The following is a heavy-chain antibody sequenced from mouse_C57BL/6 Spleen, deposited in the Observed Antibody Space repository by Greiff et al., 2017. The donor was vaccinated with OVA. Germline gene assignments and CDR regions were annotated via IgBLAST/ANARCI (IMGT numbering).Heavy chain of an antibody. CDR3: ARQEGSSYFDY. D-gene: IGHD1-1*01. Sequence: DVKLVESGGGLVQPGGSLKLSCAASGFTFSDYYMYWVRQTPEKRLEWVAYISNGGGSTYYPDTVKGRFTISRDNAKNTLYLQMSRRKSEDTAMYYCARQEGSSYFDYWGQGTTLTVSS. CDR1: GFTFSDYY. J-gene: IGHJ2*01. CDR2: ISNGGGST. V-gene: IGHV5-12*01.